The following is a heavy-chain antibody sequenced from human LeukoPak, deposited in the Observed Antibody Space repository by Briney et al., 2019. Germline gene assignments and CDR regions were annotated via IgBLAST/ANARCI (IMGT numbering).Heavy chain of an antibody. CDR2: IDPSDSYT. CDR1: GYSFTSYW. V-gene: IGHV5-10-1*01. J-gene: IGHJ2*01. Sequence: GESLKISCKGSGYSFTSYWISWVRQMPGKGLEWMGRIDPSDSYTNYSPSFQGHVSISADKSISTAYLQWSSLKASDTAMYYCARHWGYYDSSGYYRYWYFDIWGRGTLVTVSS. D-gene: IGHD3-22*01. CDR3: ARHWGYYDSSGYYRYWYFDI.